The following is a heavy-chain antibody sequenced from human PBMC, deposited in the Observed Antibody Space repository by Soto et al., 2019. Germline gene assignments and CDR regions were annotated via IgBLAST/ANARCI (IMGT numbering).Heavy chain of an antibody. CDR3: ASSRYCISTSCHPSSFGHYYGMDV. D-gene: IGHD2-2*01. V-gene: IGHV1-8*01. J-gene: IGHJ6*02. CDR1: GYIFTNYD. CDR2: INPNNGNT. Sequence: ASVKVSCKASGYIFTNYDINWVRQATGQGLEYLGWINPNNGNTGYAQKFQGRVTMTTNESTSTAYMELSSLRSEDTAVYYCASSRYCISTSCHPSSFGHYYGMDVWGQGTTVTVSS.